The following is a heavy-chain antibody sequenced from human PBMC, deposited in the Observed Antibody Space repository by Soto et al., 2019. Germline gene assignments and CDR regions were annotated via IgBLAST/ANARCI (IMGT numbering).Heavy chain of an antibody. Sequence: SETLSLTCTVSGGSISSYDWSWIRHPPGKGLEWIGYIYYSGSPNYSPSLESRVTISEDTSKNQFSLKLSSVTAADTAIYYCAGGRDDYNGWYFDLWGRGTLVTVSS. CDR1: GGSISSYD. D-gene: IGHD4-4*01. V-gene: IGHV4-59*01. CDR3: AGGRDDYNGWYFDL. CDR2: IYYSGSP. J-gene: IGHJ2*01.